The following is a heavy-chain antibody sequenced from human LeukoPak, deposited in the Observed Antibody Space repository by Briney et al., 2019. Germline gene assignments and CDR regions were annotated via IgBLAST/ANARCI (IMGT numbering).Heavy chain of an antibody. CDR3: ARAYFGYVSGSNFDY. CDR2: INPDSGGT. D-gene: IGHD3-10*01. Sequence: ASVKVSCKASGYTFTAYFMHWVRQAPGQGLEWMGWINPDSGGTNYAQKFQGRVTMTRDTSINTAYMELSGLRSDDTAVYYCARAYFGYVSGSNFDYWGQGTLVTVSS. J-gene: IGHJ4*02. CDR1: GYTFTAYF. V-gene: IGHV1-2*02.